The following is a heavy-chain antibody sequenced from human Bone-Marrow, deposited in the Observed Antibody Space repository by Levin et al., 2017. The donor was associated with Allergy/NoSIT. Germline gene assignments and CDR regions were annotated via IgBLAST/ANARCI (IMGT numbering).Heavy chain of an antibody. J-gene: IGHJ3*02. CDR3: ARDLSPTCGRDCYFDAFDM. CDR1: GFTFSSYW. CDR2: INPDGTKK. D-gene: IGHD2-21*02. Sequence: PGGSLRLSCAVSGFTFSSYWMTWVRQAPGKGLEWVANINPDGTKKNYVDSVKGRFTISRDNPNNSLYLQMSSLRTEDTSVYYCARDLSPTCGRDCYFDAFDMWGQWTIVTVSS. V-gene: IGHV3-7*01.